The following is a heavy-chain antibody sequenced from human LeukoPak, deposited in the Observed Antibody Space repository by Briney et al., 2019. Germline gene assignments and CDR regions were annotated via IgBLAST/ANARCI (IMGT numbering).Heavy chain of an antibody. CDR2: MNTNSGNT. CDR3: ARRFFGSGSPITY. J-gene: IGHJ4*02. D-gene: IGHD3-10*01. Sequence: EASVKVSCKASGYSFTSYYINWVRQATAQGREGMGGMNTNSGNTGYAQKIQYRVTMTTNPSISTAYMELSSLRSEDTAVYYWARRFFGSGSPITYWGEGTLVTVSS. CDR1: GYSFTSYY. V-gene: IGHV1-8*01.